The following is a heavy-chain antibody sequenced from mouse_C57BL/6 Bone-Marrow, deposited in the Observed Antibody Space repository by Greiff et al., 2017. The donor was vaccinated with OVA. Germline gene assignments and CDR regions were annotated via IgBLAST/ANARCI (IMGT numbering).Heavy chain of an antibody. J-gene: IGHJ2*01. CDR1: GFTFSDYY. V-gene: IGHV5-16*01. CDR2: INYDGSST. CDR3: YYFDY. Sequence: EVKLVESEGGLVQPGSSMKLSCTASGFTFSDYYMAWVRQVPEKGLEWVANINYDGSSTYYLDSLKSRFIISRDNAKNMLYLQMSSLKSEDTATYKPYYFDYWGQGTTLTVSS.